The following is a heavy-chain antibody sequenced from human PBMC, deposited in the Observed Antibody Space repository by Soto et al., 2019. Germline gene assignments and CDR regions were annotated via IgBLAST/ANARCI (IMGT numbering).Heavy chain of an antibody. CDR1: GFTFNSYG. CDR2: IWYDGNTK. D-gene: IGHD6-19*01. CDR3: ARPLVAPVAGPYYYGMDV. Sequence: GGSLRLSCTASGFTFNSYGFNWVRQAPGKGLEWVAVIWYDGNTKYYADSVKGRFTISRDNLRSAVYLQMNSLTAEDTAVYYCARPLVAPVAGPYYYGMDVWGQGTTVTVSS. J-gene: IGHJ6*02. V-gene: IGHV3-33*01.